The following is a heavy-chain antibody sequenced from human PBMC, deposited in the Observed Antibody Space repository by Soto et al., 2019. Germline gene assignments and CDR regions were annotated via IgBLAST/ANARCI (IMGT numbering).Heavy chain of an antibody. CDR1: GFSFSTFS. D-gene: IGHD4-17*01. CDR2: ISSSSGYI. CDR3: ARHGRGDYYYYGLGV. V-gene: IGHV3-21*01. Sequence: GGSLRLSCAASGFSFSTFSMNWVRQAPGKGLEYVSVISSSSGYIYYADSVKGRFTVSRDNARNTLFLQMSGLREEDTAVYYCARHGRGDYYYYGLGVWGQGTTVTVSS. J-gene: IGHJ6*02.